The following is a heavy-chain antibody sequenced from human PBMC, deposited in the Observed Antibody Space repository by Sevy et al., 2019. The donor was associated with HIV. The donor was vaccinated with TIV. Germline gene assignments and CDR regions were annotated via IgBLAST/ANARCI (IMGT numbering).Heavy chain of an antibody. J-gene: IGHJ4*02. V-gene: IGHV3-11*01. Sequence: GSLRLSCAASGFTFSDYYMSWIRQAPGKGLEWVSYISSSGSTIYYADSVKGRFTISRDNAKNSLYLQMNSLRAEDTAVYYCARDIAAAAPNDYWGQGTLVTVSS. CDR1: GFTFSDYY. CDR2: ISSSGSTI. D-gene: IGHD6-13*01. CDR3: ARDIAAAAPNDY.